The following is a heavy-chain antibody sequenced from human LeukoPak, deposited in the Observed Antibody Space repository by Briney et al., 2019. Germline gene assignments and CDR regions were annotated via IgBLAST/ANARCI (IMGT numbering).Heavy chain of an antibody. J-gene: IGHJ4*02. Sequence: GRSLRLSCAASRFTLSNYGMHWVRQAPGKGLEWVAVIWYDGSNKYYADSVKGRFTISRDNSKNTLYLQMNSLRAEDTAVYYCARGRGYDSGTYNYAFSDYWGQGTLVTVSS. CDR1: RFTLSNYG. CDR3: ARGRGYDSGTYNYAFSDY. CDR2: IWYDGSNK. D-gene: IGHD3-22*01. V-gene: IGHV3-33*01.